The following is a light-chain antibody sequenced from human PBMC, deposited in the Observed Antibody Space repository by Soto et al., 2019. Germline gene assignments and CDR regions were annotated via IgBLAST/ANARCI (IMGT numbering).Light chain of an antibody. CDR2: WAS. Sequence: DFVMTQSPDSLAVSLGERATINRKSSQSVLSSSNNKNYLAWFQQKSGQPPKLLISWASTRESGVPDRFSGSGSGTDFTLTISSLQAEDVAVYYCQQYHSDPITFGQGTRLEI. CDR3: QQYHSDPIT. J-gene: IGKJ5*01. V-gene: IGKV4-1*01. CDR1: QSVLSSSNNKNY.